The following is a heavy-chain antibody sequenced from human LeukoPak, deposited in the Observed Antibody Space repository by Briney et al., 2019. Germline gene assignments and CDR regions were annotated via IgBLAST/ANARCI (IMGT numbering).Heavy chain of an antibody. CDR3: ARHLYDSSGYYLFDY. Sequence: GESLKISGQGSGSTFTSYWIGWVRQLPGKGREGMGIIYPGDSDTRYSPSFQGQVTTSADKSISTAYVQWSSLKASDTAMYYCARHLYDSSGYYLFDYWGQGTLVTVSS. CDR1: GSTFTSYW. J-gene: IGHJ4*02. CDR2: IYPGDSDT. V-gene: IGHV5-51*01. D-gene: IGHD3-22*01.